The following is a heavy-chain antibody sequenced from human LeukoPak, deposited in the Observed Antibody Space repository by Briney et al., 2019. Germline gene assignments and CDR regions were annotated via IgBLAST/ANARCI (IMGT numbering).Heavy chain of an antibody. CDR3: AKVIFGVFRGWDY. Sequence: ASVKVSCKASGYTFTGYYVHWMRQAPGQGLEWVGWINPNSGDTEYEQKFQGRVTMTRDTSIATAYMEMTRLAPDDTAVYYCAKVIFGVFRGWDYWGQGTLVTVSS. CDR1: GYTFTGYY. V-gene: IGHV1-2*02. J-gene: IGHJ4*02. D-gene: IGHD3-3*01. CDR2: INPNSGDT.